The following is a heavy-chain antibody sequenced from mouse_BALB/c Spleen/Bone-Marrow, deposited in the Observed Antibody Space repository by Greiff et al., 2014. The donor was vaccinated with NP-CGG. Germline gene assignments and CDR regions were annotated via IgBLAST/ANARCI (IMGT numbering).Heavy chain of an antibody. V-gene: IGHV3-6*02. J-gene: IGHJ3*01. CDR2: ISYDGSN. CDR1: GYSNTSGYY. Sequence: EVQLQESGPGLVKPSQSLSLTCSVTGYSNTSGYYWNWIRQFPGNKLEWMGYISYDGSNNYNPSLKNRISITRDTSKNQFFLKLNSVTTEDTATYYCARDRVFAYWGQGTLVTVSA. D-gene: IGHD3-1*01. CDR3: ARDRVFAY.